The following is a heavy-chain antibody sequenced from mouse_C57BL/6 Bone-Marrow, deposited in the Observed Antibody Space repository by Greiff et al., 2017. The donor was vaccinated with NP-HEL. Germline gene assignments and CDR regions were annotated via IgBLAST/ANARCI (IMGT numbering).Heavy chain of an antibody. CDR2: IYPGSGST. V-gene: IGHV1-55*01. J-gene: IGHJ1*03. CDR1: GYTFTSYW. D-gene: IGHD1-1*01. Sequence: QVQLQQPGAELVKPGASVKMSCKASGYTFTSYWITWVQQRPGQGLEWIGDIYPGSGSTNYNEKFKSKATLTVDTSSSTAYMQLSSLTSEDSAVYYCARELLLLGYFDVWGTGTTVTVSS. CDR3: ARELLLLGYFDV.